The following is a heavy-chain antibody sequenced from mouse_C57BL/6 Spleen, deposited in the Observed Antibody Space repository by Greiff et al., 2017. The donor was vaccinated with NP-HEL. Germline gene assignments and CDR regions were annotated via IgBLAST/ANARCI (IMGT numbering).Heavy chain of an antibody. J-gene: IGHJ4*01. CDR3: ARGGNYDYGYAMDY. Sequence: VQLQESGAELVRPGASVKLSCKASGYTFTDYYINWVKQRPGQGLEWIARIYPGSGNTYYNEKFKGKATLTAEKSSSTAYMQLSSLTSEDSAVYFCARGGNYDYGYAMDYWGQGTSVTVSS. V-gene: IGHV1-76*01. D-gene: IGHD2-4*01. CDR2: IYPGSGNT. CDR1: GYTFTDYY.